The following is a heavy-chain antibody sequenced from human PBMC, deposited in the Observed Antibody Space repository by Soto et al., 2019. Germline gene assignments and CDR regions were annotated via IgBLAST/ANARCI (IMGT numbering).Heavy chain of an antibody. CDR2: MYYSGST. Sequence: SETLSLTCTVSGGSISSSSYYWGWIRQPPGKGLEWIGSMYYSGSTYYNPSLKSRVTISVDTSKNQFSLKLTSVTAADTAVYYCARHQGTDYYYGIDAWGQGTTVTVSS. CDR3: ARHQGTDYYYGIDA. V-gene: IGHV4-39*01. CDR1: GGSISSSSYY. D-gene: IGHD3-10*01. J-gene: IGHJ6*02.